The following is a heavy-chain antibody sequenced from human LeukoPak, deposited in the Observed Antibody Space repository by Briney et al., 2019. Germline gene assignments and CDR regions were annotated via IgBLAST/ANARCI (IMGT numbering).Heavy chain of an antibody. CDR2: INQGGSDK. J-gene: IGHJ4*02. CDR1: GFTFSGHW. V-gene: IGHV3-7*01. Sequence: GVSLRLSCAASGFTFSGHWMSCVREARGKALEWVANINQGGSDKYYVDSVKGRFTISRDNANNLLYLQMNSLRGEDTAVYYCTRDRSRAEDDWGQGTLVTVSS. D-gene: IGHD1-14*01. CDR3: TRDRSRAEDD.